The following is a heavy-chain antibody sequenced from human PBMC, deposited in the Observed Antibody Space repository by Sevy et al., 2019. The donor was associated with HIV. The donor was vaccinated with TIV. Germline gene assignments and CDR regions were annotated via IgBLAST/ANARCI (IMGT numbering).Heavy chain of an antibody. CDR2: IYSSGST. D-gene: IGHD4-17*01. CDR3: ARDPLTTVTKDWFDP. J-gene: IGHJ5*02. CDR1: GGSISSYY. V-gene: IGHV4-4*07. Sequence: SETLSLTCTVSGGSISSYYWNWIRQPAGKGLEWIGRIYSSGSTNYNPSLRSRVTMSVDTSKNQFSLKLISVTAADTAVYYCARDPLTTVTKDWFDPWGQGTLVTVSS.